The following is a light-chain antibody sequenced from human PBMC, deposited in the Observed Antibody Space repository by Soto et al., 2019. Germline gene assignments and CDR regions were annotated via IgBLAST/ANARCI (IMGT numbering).Light chain of an antibody. J-gene: IGKJ2*01. CDR1: QSISTY. CDR2: AAS. CDR3: QQSFRPPYT. V-gene: IGKV1-39*01. Sequence: DIQMTQSPSSLSASVGDRVTITCRASQSISTYLTWYQQKPGKAPNLLMYAASRLQSGVPSRFSGSGSGTDFTLTISSLQPEDFATYYCQQSFRPPYTFGQGTKLEIK.